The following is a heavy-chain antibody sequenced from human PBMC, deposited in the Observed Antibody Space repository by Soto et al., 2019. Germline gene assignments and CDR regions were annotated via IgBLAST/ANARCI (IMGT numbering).Heavy chain of an antibody. D-gene: IGHD3-22*01. J-gene: IGHJ4*02. CDR2: IWYDGSNK. CDR1: GFTFSSYG. Sequence: PGGSLRLSCAASGFTFSSYGMHWVRQAPGKGLEWVAVIWYDGSNKYYADSVKGRFTISRDNSKNTLYLQMNSLRAEDTAVYYCARVSADYYDSSGQYYSDYWGQGTLVTVSS. CDR3: ARVSADYYDSSGQYYSDY. V-gene: IGHV3-33*01.